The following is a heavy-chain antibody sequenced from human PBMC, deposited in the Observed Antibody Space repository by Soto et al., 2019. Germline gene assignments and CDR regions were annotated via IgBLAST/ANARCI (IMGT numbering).Heavy chain of an antibody. J-gene: IGHJ4*02. V-gene: IGHV1-46*01. CDR2: INPNCGST. CDR3: ARAGYCSGGTCFHGNCDY. Sequence: QVQLVQSGAEVKRPGASVKVSCKASGYTFTTYYMHWVRQAPGQGLEWLGIINPNCGSTTYAQKFQGRVTMIKDTSTSTVYLELSSLRSEDTAVYYWARAGYCSGGTCFHGNCDYWGQGTLVTVSA. D-gene: IGHD2-15*01. CDR1: GYTFTTYY.